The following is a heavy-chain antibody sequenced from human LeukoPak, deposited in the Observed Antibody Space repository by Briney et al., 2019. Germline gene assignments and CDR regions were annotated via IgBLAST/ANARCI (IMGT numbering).Heavy chain of an antibody. D-gene: IGHD3-3*01. CDR1: GASISHYS. CDR2: IYASGST. V-gene: IGHV4-59*01. J-gene: IGHJ4*02. Sequence: PSETLSLTCAVSGASISHYSWRWIRQPPGKGLEWIGDIYASGSTSYNPSHTGRVTTSKDTSKNHFSLKLISVTAADTAVYYCARDPGSGYYSKDYWGQGTLVTVSS. CDR3: ARDPGSGYYSKDY.